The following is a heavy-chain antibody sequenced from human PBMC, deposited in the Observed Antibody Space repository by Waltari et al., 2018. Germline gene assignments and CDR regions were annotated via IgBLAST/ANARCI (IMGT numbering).Heavy chain of an antibody. J-gene: IGHJ6*02. CDR2: ISSSSSTI. Sequence: EVQLVESGGGLVQPGGSLRLSCAASGFTFRSYSMHWVRQAPGKGLEWVSYISSSSSTIYYADSVKGRFTISRDNAKNSLYLQMNSLRAEDTAVYYCARSRGLAVAGYYYYGMDVWGQGTTVTVSS. D-gene: IGHD6-19*01. V-gene: IGHV3-48*01. CDR1: GFTFRSYS. CDR3: ARSRGLAVAGYYYYGMDV.